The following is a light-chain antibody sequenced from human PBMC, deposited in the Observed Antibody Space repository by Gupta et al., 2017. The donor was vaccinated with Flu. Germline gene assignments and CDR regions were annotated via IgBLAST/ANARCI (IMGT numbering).Light chain of an antibody. Sequence: EIVLTQSPGTLSLSPGERATLSCRASQSVSSSYLAWYQQKPGQAPRLLIYGASSRATGIPDRFSGSGSGTDFTLTISRLEPEAFAVYYSQQEGSSPSTFGPGTKVEIK. J-gene: IGKJ1*01. CDR1: QSVSSSY. CDR2: GAS. V-gene: IGKV3-20*01. CDR3: QQEGSSPST.